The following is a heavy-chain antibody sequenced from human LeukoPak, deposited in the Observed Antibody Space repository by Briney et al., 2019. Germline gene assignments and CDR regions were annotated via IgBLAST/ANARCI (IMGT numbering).Heavy chain of an antibody. CDR1: GLSFSIHW. CDR3: ASFGISWRSSY. Sequence: PGGSLRLSCAASGLSFSIHWVHWVRQAPGKGLVWVSRISDDGSYTSNVDSVKGRFTISRDNVNNMLYLHMNSLRAEDTAVYYCASFGISWRSSYWGQGTLVTVSS. D-gene: IGHD2-21*01. CDR2: ISDDGSYT. J-gene: IGHJ4*02. V-gene: IGHV3-74*01.